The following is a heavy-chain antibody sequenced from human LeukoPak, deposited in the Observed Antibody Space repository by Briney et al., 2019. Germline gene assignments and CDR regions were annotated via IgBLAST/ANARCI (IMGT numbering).Heavy chain of an antibody. J-gene: IGHJ4*02. D-gene: IGHD1-14*01. V-gene: IGHV1-8*01. CDR1: GYTFTSYD. Sequence: ASVKVSCKASGYTFTSYDINWVRQATGQGLEWMGWMNPNSGNTGYAQKFQGRVTMTEDTSTDTAYMEPSSLRSEDTAVYYCATEGGTYDSLDYWGQGTLVTVSS. CDR3: ATEGGTYDSLDY. CDR2: MNPNSGNT.